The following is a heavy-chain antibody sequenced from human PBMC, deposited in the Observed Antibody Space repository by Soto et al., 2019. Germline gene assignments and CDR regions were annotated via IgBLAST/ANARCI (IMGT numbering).Heavy chain of an antibody. V-gene: IGHV3-30*18. J-gene: IGHJ4*02. CDR1: GFPFGSYG. Sequence: PGGSLTLSCAASGFPFGSYGMHWVRQAPGKGLEWVAIISYDGRTKHYVDSVKGRFTISRDNSKNTLFLQMSSPRFEDTPVYYCAKLAYDFSGSTIPHFDSSVQGTPVT. D-gene: IGHD3-22*01. CDR3: AKLAYDFSGSTIPHFDS. CDR2: ISYDGRTK.